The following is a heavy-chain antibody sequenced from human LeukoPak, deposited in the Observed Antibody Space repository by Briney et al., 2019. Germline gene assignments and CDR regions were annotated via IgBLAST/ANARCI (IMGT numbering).Heavy chain of an antibody. CDR2: INPNTGAT. CDR1: GYTLTGYY. V-gene: IGHV1-2*02. D-gene: IGHD6-19*01. CDR3: ARDRVGSGWPRPYYFEV. Sequence: GASVKVSCKASGYTLTGYYLHWVRQAPGQGLEWMGWINPNTGATHSAPKFQGRITMTRDSSISTAYMDLSRLRSDDTAVYYCARDRVGSGWPRPYYFEVWGQGTLVTVSS. J-gene: IGHJ4*02.